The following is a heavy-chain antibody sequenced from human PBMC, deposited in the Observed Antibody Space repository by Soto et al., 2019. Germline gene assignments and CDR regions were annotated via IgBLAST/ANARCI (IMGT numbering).Heavy chain of an antibody. CDR1: GISVSTSDYY. J-gene: IGHJ4*02. CDR3: AGFVVPASRNSDFDY. Sequence: SETLSLTCTVSGISVSTSDYYWGWVRQPPGKGLDWIGNIYYSGSTFYNPSLRSRVTISVDTSKNQFSLKLNSVTAADTAVYFCAGFVVPASRNSDFDYCGQGTMVTVYS. V-gene: IGHV4-39*01. CDR2: IYYSGST. D-gene: IGHD2-15*01.